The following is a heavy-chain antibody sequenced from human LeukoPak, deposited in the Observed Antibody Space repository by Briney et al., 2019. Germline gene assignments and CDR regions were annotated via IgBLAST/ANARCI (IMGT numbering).Heavy chain of an antibody. J-gene: IGHJ4*02. D-gene: IGHD1-1*01. Sequence: GGSLRLSCAASGFTFSSYEMNWIRQAPGKGLEWVSYISSSGSTIYYADSVKGRFTISRDNAKNSLYLQMNSLRAGDTAVYYCAREKASTTGTTDYDYWGQGTLVTVSS. CDR3: AREKASTTGTTDYDY. V-gene: IGHV3-48*03. CDR1: GFTFSSYE. CDR2: ISSSGSTI.